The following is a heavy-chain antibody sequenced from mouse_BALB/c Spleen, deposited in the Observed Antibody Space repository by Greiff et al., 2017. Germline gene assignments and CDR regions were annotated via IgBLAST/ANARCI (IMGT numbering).Heavy chain of an antibody. CDR1: GYTFTSYV. CDR2: INPYNDGT. J-gene: IGHJ3*01. Sequence: VQLQQSGPELVKPGASVKMSCKASGYTFTSYVMHWVKQKPGQGLEWIGYINPYNDGTKYNEKFKGKATLTSDKSSSTAYMELSSLTSEDSAVYYCARGQLGLPSWFAYWGQGTLVTVSA. D-gene: IGHD3-1*01. CDR3: ARGQLGLPSWFAY. V-gene: IGHV1-14*01.